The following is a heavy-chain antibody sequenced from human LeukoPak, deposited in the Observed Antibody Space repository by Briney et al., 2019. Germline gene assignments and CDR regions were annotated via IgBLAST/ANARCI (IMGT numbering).Heavy chain of an antibody. CDR1: GFIFSNSG. Sequence: PGGSLRLSCTVSGFIFSNSGMHWVRRAPGKGLEWVAVAWFDGSKTYYADSVKGRSTISRDNSKNTLYLQMNSLRAEDTAVYYCASHDYYDSSGYPLDWGQGTLVTVSS. CDR3: ASHDYYDSSGYPLD. CDR2: AWFDGSKT. J-gene: IGHJ4*02. D-gene: IGHD3-22*01. V-gene: IGHV3-30*19.